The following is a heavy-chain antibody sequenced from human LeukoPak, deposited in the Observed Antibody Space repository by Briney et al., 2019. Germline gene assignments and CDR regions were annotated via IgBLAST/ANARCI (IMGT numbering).Heavy chain of an antibody. CDR3: ARVGWLRPYFDY. J-gene: IGHJ4*02. CDR1: GFTVSSNY. Sequence: PGGSLRLSCAASGFTVSSNYMGWVRQAPGKGLEWVSVIYSGGSTYYADSVKGRFTISRDDSRNTLYLQMNSLRAEDTAVYYCARVGWLRPYFDYWGQGTLVTVSS. V-gene: IGHV3-53*01. CDR2: IYSGGST. D-gene: IGHD5-24*01.